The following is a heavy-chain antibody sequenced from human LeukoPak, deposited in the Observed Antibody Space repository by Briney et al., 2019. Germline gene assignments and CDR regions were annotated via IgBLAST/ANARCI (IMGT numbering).Heavy chain of an antibody. V-gene: IGHV3-53*01. CDR3: AKGGWPDAFDI. Sequence: GGSLRLSCTVSGFTVSSNSMSWVHQAPGKGLEWVSFIYSGGNTHYSDSVKGRFTISRDNAKNSLYLQINSLRVEDTAVYYCAKGGWPDAFDIWGQGTMVTVSS. J-gene: IGHJ3*02. D-gene: IGHD6-19*01. CDR2: IYSGGNT. CDR1: GFTVSSNS.